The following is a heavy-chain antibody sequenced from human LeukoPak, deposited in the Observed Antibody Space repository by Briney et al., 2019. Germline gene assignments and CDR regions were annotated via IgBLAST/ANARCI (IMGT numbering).Heavy chain of an antibody. V-gene: IGHV4-34*01. CDR2: INHSGST. CDR3: ARTTEGGYSYGYFYYYYMDV. CDR1: GGSFSGYY. J-gene: IGHJ6*03. Sequence: SETLSLTCAVYGGSFSGYYWSWIRQPPGKGLEWIGEINHSGSTNYNPSLKSRVTISVDTSKNQFSLKLSSVTAADTAVYYCARTTEGGYSYGYFYYYYMDVWGKGTTVTISS. D-gene: IGHD5-18*01.